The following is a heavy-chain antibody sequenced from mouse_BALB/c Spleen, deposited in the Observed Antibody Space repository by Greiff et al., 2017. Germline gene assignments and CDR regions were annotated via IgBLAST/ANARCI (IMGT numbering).Heavy chain of an antibody. CDR3: ARDDYYDYDEGAMVY. Sequence: VQLQQSGPELVRPGASVKMSCKASGYTFTSYWMHWVKQRPGQGLEWIGMIDPSNSETRLNQKFKDKATLNVDKSSNTAYMQLSSLTSEDSAVYYCARDDYYDYDEGAMVYWGQGTSVTVSS. CDR1: GYTFTSYW. D-gene: IGHD2-4*01. J-gene: IGHJ4*01. V-gene: IGHV1S127*01. CDR2: IDPSNSET.